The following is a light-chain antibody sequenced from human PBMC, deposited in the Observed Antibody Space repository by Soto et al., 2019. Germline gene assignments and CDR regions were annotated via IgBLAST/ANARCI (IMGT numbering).Light chain of an antibody. CDR2: DAS. J-gene: IGKJ1*01. CDR1: QSIDNR. V-gene: IGKV1-5*01. CDR3: QQYNSYSFWT. Sequence: DIQMTQSPSTLSASVGDRVTITCRASQSIDNRLAWYQQKPGKAPKLLIYDASSLQSGVPSRFSGSGSGTEFTLTISSLQPDDFATYYCQQYNSYSFWTFGQGTKVDIK.